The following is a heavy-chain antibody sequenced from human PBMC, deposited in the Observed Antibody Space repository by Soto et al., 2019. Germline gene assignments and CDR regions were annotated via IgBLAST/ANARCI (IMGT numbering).Heavy chain of an antibody. D-gene: IGHD3-9*01. CDR1: GFTFSSYS. J-gene: IGHJ6*02. Sequence: EVQLVESGGGLVKPGGSLRLSCAASGFTFSSYSMNWVRQAPGKGLEWVSSISSSSSYIYYADSVKGRFTISRDNAKNSLYLEMNSPRAEDTAVYYCARGELRYFDWLSLEGSLTYYYGMDVWGQGTTVTVSS. CDR3: ARGELRYFDWLSLEGSLTYYYGMDV. CDR2: ISSSSSYI. V-gene: IGHV3-21*01.